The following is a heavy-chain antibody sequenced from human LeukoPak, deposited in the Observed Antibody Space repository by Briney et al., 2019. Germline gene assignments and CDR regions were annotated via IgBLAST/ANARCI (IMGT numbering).Heavy chain of an antibody. Sequence: ASVNVSCKASGYTFTSYYLHGVRQAAGHGGEGMGWINPNRGNIHNTQKFQDRVTMTRDTPISTAYLELSSRESDDTAIYYCAREGAAAEDVNSFDSWGQGTLVTVSS. D-gene: IGHD6-25*01. CDR1: GYTFTSYY. CDR2: INPNRGNI. J-gene: IGHJ5*01. CDR3: AREGAAAEDVNSFDS. V-gene: IGHV1-2*02.